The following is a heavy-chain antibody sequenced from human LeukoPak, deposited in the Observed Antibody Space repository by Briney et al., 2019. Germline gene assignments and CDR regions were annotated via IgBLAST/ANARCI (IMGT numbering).Heavy chain of an antibody. CDR2: INPNSGGT. V-gene: IGHV1-2*04. CDR1: GHTFTGYY. J-gene: IGHJ5*02. CDR3: ARGPLTYSSSSGTTHNWFDP. Sequence: GSVKVSCKASGHTFTGYYMHWVRQAPGQGLEWMGWINPNSGGTNYAQKFQGWVTMTRDTSISTAYMELSRLRSDDTAVYYCARGPLTYSSSSGTTHNWFDPWGQGTLVTVSS. D-gene: IGHD6-13*01.